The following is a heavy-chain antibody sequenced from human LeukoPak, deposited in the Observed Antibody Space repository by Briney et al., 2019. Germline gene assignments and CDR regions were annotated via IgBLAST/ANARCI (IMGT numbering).Heavy chain of an antibody. J-gene: IGHJ4*02. CDR2: IYTSGST. D-gene: IGHD4-17*01. CDR1: GGSISSGSYY. V-gene: IGHV4-61*02. CDR3: ARESDYGDYAYFDY. Sequence: PSQTLSLTCTVSGGSISSGSYYWSWIRQPAGKGLEWIGRIYTSGSTNYNPSLKSRVTISVDTSKNQFSLKLSSVTAADTAVYYCARESDYGDYAYFDYWGQGTLVTVSS.